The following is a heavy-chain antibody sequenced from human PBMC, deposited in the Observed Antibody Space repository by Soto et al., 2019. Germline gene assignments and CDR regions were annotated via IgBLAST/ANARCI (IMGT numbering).Heavy chain of an antibody. Sequence: PGGSLRLSCAASGFTFSGYAMSWVRQAPGKGLEWVSTVGGSGDTTYFADSVRGRFTISRDNSKNTLYLQMNSLRAEDTAVYYCAKDLSEYYDFWSGYRHGAFDIWGQGTMVTVSS. CDR2: VGGSGDTT. D-gene: IGHD3-3*01. V-gene: IGHV3-23*01. J-gene: IGHJ3*02. CDR1: GFTFSGYA. CDR3: AKDLSEYYDFWSGYRHGAFDI.